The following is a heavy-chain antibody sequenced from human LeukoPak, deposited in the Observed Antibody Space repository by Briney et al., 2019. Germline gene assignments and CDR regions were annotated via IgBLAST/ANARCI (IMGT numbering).Heavy chain of an antibody. J-gene: IGHJ4*02. CDR3: ARVLIRYCSSTSCPIDY. D-gene: IGHD2-2*01. V-gene: IGHV1-2*06. CDR1: GYTFTGYY. CDR2: ISPNSGGT. Sequence: ASVKVSCKASGYTFTGYYMHWVRQAPGQGLEWMGRISPNSGGTNYAQKFQGRVTMTRDTSISTAYMELSRLRSDDTAVYYCARVLIRYCSSTSCPIDYWGQGTLVTVSS.